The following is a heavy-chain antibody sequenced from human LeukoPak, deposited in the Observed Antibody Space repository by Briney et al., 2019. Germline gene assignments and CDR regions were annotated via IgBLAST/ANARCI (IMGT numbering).Heavy chain of an antibody. J-gene: IGHJ6*02. Sequence: PGRSLRLSCAASGFTFSSYGMHWVRQAPGKGLEWVAVIWYDGSNKYYADSVEGRFTISRDNSKNTLYLQMNSLRAEDTAVYYCARDSATYYYYGMDVWGQGTTVTVSS. CDR1: GFTFSSYG. CDR2: IWYDGSNK. V-gene: IGHV3-33*01. D-gene: IGHD6-25*01. CDR3: ARDSATYYYYGMDV.